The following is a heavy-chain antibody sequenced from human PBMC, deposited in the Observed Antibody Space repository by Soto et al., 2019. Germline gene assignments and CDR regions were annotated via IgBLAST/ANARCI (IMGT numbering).Heavy chain of an antibody. D-gene: IGHD4-17*01. Sequence: EVQLLESGGGFVQPGGSLRLSCAVSGFSLTTYGMTWVRRAPGKGLEWVATISAGITGPYHAESVKGRLSVSKDNSKNTVFLQMESLRAEDTAVYYCAKNSYGDSWNFGLDVWGQGTTVTVSS. V-gene: IGHV3-23*01. J-gene: IGHJ6*02. CDR3: AKNSYGDSWNFGLDV. CDR2: ISAGITGP. CDR1: GFSLTTYG.